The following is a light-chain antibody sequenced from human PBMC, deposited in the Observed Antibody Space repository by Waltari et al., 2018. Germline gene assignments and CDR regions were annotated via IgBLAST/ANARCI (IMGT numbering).Light chain of an antibody. J-gene: IGKJ2*03. CDR3: QQRASLPPRYS. V-gene: IGKV3-11*01. CDR2: DAS. CDR1: QTLSSY. Sequence: PGDRANLSCRASQTLSSYVSWYQQRPGQAPRLFIYDASKRATGIPARFSGSGSGADFTLTISDLEPEDSAVYYCQQRASLPPRYSFGQGTKLEIK.